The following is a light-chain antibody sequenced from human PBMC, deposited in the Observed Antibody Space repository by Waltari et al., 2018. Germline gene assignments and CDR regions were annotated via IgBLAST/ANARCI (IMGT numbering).Light chain of an antibody. CDR1: TNDVGKYDL. CDR2: ENN. J-gene: IGLJ3*02. V-gene: IGLV2-23*01. Sequence: QSALTQPASVSGSPGQSITISCSGTTNDVGKYDLVSWYQQVPGRVPKLILYENNRRPSAISHRLVGSKAGNTASLTISGLQPEDEADYYCCSFASSRTWVFGGRTRLTV. CDR3: CSFASSRTWV.